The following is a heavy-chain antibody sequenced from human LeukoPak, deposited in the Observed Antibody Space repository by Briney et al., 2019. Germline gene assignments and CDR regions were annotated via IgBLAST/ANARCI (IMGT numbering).Heavy chain of an antibody. CDR2: ILHSGLA. CDR3: ARFSDPYF. J-gene: IGHJ2*01. D-gene: IGHD1-26*01. V-gene: IGHV4-38-2*01. CDR1: GYSISSGFY. Sequence: SETLSLTCAVSGYSISSGFYWGWIRQSPGKGLEWIGSILHSGLAHSNPSLKSRVTISVDTSKNQLSLKLSSVTAADTAVYYCARFSDPYFWGRGTQVTVSS.